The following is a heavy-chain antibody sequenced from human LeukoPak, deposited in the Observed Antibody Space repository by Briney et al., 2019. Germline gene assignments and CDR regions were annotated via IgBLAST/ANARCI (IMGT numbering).Heavy chain of an antibody. V-gene: IGHV4-61*02. Sequence: SETLSLTCTVSGGSISSGRNYWSWIRQPAGKGLELIGRFYPSGSTNHNPSLKSRVTISVDTSKNQFSLKLSSVTAADTAVYYCARVDGSCSGGSCPSGNWFDPWGQGTLVTVSS. CDR1: GGSISSGRNY. J-gene: IGHJ5*02. CDR2: FYPSGST. D-gene: IGHD2-15*01. CDR3: ARVDGSCSGGSCPSGNWFDP.